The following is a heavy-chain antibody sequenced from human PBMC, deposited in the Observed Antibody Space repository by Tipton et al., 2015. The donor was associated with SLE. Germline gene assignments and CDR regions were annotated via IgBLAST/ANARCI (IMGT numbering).Heavy chain of an antibody. V-gene: IGHV3-7*01. Sequence: GSLRLSCAASGFTFSSYWMSWVRQAPGKGLEWVANIKQDGSEKYYVDSVKGRFTISRDNAKNSLYLQMNSLRAEDTAVYYCARCDDSSSWYGAYYYGMDVWGQGTTVTVSS. J-gene: IGHJ6*02. CDR1: GFTFSSYW. D-gene: IGHD6-13*01. CDR2: IKQDGSEK. CDR3: ARCDDSSSWYGAYYYGMDV.